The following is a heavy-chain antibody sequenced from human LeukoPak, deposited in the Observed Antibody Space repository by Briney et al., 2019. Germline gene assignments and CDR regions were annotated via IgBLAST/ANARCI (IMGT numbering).Heavy chain of an antibody. V-gene: IGHV4-30-2*01. D-gene: IGHD6-6*01. Sequence: PSETLSLTCAVSGGSISSGGYSWSWIRQPPGKGLEWIGYIYHSGSTYYNPSLKSRVTISVDRSKNQFSLKLSSVTAADTAVYYCAGRYRDIYSSSPWYFDLWGRGTLVTVSS. J-gene: IGHJ2*01. CDR2: IYHSGST. CDR1: GGSISSGGYS. CDR3: AGRYRDIYSSSPWYFDL.